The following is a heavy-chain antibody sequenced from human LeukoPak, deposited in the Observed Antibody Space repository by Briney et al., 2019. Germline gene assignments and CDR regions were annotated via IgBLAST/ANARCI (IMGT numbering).Heavy chain of an antibody. D-gene: IGHD3-10*01. CDR3: ARATGDRAVIVQNDAFDI. CDR1: GYTLTALS. CDR2: INPSGGST. V-gene: IGHV1-46*01. Sequence: ASVKVSCKVSGYTLTALSMHWVRQAPGKGLEWMGIINPSGGSTSYAQKFQGRVTMTTDTSTSTVHMELSSLRSDDTAVYYCARATGDRAVIVQNDAFDIWGQGTMVIVSS. J-gene: IGHJ3*02.